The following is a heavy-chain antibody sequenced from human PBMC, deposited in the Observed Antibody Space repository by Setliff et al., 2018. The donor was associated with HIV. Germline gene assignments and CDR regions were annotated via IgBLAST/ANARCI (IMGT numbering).Heavy chain of an antibody. D-gene: IGHD1-20*01. J-gene: IGHJ4*02. CDR2: ISAGGNSM. CDR1: GFTFNSYE. CDR3: TIGHYKSASG. V-gene: IGHV3-48*03. Sequence: GGSLRLSCVGSGFTFNSYEMIWVRQTPGKGLEWLSYISAGGNSMHYADSVKGRFTISRDNAKSSLFLQMNNLRGEDTAVYHCTIGHYKSASGWGRGTLVTVSS.